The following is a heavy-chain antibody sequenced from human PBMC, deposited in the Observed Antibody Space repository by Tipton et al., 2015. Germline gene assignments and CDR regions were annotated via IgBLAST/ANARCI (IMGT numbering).Heavy chain of an antibody. Sequence: TLSLTCTVSGASISSTSYYWGWIRQPPGKGLEWIGSIYYSGDMYYNPSLKSRVAMSVDTSNNHFSLRLTSLTASDTAVYYCASLLLYGDYVHGLGYWGRGTLVTVSS. V-gene: IGHV4-39*02. J-gene: IGHJ4*02. D-gene: IGHD4-17*01. CDR2: IYYSGDM. CDR3: ASLLLYGDYVHGLGY. CDR1: GASISSTSYY.